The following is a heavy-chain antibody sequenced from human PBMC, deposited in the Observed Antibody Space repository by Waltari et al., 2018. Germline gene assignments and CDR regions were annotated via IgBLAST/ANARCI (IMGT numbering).Heavy chain of an antibody. CDR2: IYYNGIT. V-gene: IGHV4-31*03. Sequence: QVHLQESGPGLVKPSQTLSLTCTVSGGSISSGVYSWIWIRQHPEKGLEWIGYIYYNGITYYTPSLRSRVTVSLDTSKSQFSLKLISVTAADTAVYYCARRVVAATDYFDYWGQGTLVTVSS. J-gene: IGHJ4*02. CDR1: GGSISSGVYS. CDR3: ARRVVAATDYFDY. D-gene: IGHD2-15*01.